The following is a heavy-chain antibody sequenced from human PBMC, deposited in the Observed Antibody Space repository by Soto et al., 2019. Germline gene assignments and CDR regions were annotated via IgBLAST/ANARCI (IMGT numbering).Heavy chain of an antibody. J-gene: IGHJ4*02. V-gene: IGHV3-30-3*01. CDR1: GFTFSSYA. CDR3: ARAQGVVTTFGY. Sequence: PGGSLRLSCAASGFTFSSYAMHWVRQAPGKGLEWVAVISYDGSNKYYADSVKGRFTISRDNSKNTLYLQMNSLRAEDTAVYYCARAQGVVTTFGYWGQGTLVTAPQ. D-gene: IGHD2-15*01. CDR2: ISYDGSNK.